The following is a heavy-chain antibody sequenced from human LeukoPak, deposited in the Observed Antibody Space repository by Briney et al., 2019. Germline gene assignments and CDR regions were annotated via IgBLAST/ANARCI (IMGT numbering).Heavy chain of an antibody. J-gene: IGHJ4*02. Sequence: SETLSLTCTVSGGSITSNFWSWIRRAPGKGLEWIGFIHYSGSTNYNPSLKSRVTISVDTSKNQFSLKLSSVTAADTAVYYCARQDGSSGYYYGYWGQGTLVTVSS. V-gene: IGHV4-59*08. CDR2: IHYSGST. CDR3: ARQDGSSGYYYGY. CDR1: GGSITSNF. D-gene: IGHD3-22*01.